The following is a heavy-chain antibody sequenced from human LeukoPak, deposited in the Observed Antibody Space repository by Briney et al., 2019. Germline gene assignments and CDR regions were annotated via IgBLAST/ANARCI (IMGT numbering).Heavy chain of an antibody. D-gene: IGHD3-3*01. CDR3: AHSRANYDFWSGYLKDGEDFDY. V-gene: IGHV2-5*02. CDR1: GFSLSTSGVG. CDR2: IYWDDDK. Sequence: SGPTLVKPTQTLTLTCTFSGFSLSTSGVGVGWIRQPPGKALEWLALIYWDDDKRYSPSLKSRLTITKDTSKNQVVLTMTNMDPVDTATYYCAHSRANYDFWSGYLKDGEDFDYWGQGTLVTVSS. J-gene: IGHJ4*02.